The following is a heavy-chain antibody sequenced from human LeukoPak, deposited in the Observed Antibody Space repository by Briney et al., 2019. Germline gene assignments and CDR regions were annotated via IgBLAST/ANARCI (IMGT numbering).Heavy chain of an antibody. CDR1: GFTVSSNY. CDR2: IHSGGSI. V-gene: IGHV3-53*01. Sequence: GGSLRLSCAASGFTVSSNYMSWVRQAPGKGLEWVSVIHSGGSIYYADSVKGRFTTSRDKSKNTLYLQMNSLRVEDTAVYYCARDRRGSYFSDAFDIWGQGTMVTVSS. CDR3: ARDRRGSYFSDAFDI. J-gene: IGHJ3*02. D-gene: IGHD1-26*01.